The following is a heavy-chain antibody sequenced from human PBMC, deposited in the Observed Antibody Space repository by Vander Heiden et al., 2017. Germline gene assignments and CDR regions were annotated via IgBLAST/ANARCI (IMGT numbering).Heavy chain of an antibody. CDR1: GFTFSRYW. J-gene: IGHJ4*02. V-gene: IGHV3-7*01. CDR3: AREGYYDSRGNFDY. D-gene: IGHD3-22*01. Sequence: EVQLVESGGGLVQPGGSLRLSCAASGFTFSRYWMSWVRQAPGKGLEWVANIKQDGSEKYYVDSVKGRFTISRDNAKNSLYLQMNSLRAEDTAVYYCAREGYYDSRGNFDYWGQGTLVTVSS. CDR2: IKQDGSEK.